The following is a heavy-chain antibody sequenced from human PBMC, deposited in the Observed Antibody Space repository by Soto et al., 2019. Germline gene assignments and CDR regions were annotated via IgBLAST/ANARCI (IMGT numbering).Heavy chain of an antibody. Sequence: QITLKESGPTLVKPTQTLTLTCTFSGFSLSTSGVGVGWIRQPPGKALECLALIYWDDDKRYSPSLKGRLTIPKXXSXNXXVLTMINMDPVDTATYYCAHSRRYDTLTGYYYFDYWGQGTLVTVSS. CDR1: GFSLSTSGVG. D-gene: IGHD3-9*01. J-gene: IGHJ4*02. CDR3: AHSRRYDTLTGYYYFDY. CDR2: IYWDDDK. V-gene: IGHV2-5*02.